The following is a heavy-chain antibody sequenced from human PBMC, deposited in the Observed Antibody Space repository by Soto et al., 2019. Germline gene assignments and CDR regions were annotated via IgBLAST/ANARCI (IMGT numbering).Heavy chain of an antibody. CDR2: ISSSSSYI. Sequence: EVQLVESGGGLVKPGGSLRLSCAASGFTFSSYSMNWVRQAPGKGLEWVSSISSSSSYIYYADSVKGRFTISRDNAKNSLYLQINSLRAEDTAVYYCARDQPGYSYGYGLGYWGQGTLVTVSP. D-gene: IGHD5-18*01. V-gene: IGHV3-21*01. CDR3: ARDQPGYSYGYGLGY. J-gene: IGHJ4*02. CDR1: GFTFSSYS.